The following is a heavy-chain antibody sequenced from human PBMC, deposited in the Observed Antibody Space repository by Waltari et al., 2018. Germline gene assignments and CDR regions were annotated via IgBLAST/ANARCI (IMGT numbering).Heavy chain of an antibody. J-gene: IGHJ4*02. D-gene: IGHD6-13*01. V-gene: IGHV2-26*01. CDR1: GFSLSNARMG. CDR2: IFSHDEK. Sequence: QVTLKESGPVLVKPTETLTLTCTVSGFSLSNARMGVSWIRQPPGKALEWLVHIFSHDEKSYSTSQKSMLTISKDTYKSQVVHTMTNRDPVATATYYCTRIWLAAADPPQNDYWGQGTLVTVSS. CDR3: TRIWLAAADPPQNDY.